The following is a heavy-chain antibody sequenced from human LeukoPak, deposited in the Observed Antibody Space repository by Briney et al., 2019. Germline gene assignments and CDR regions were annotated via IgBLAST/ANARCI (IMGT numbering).Heavy chain of an antibody. CDR3: VRGCSSTTCSGWFDP. CDR2: TYCRSKWYY. Sequence: SQTLSLTCAISGDSVSSDSAAWNWIRQSPSRGLEWLGRTYCRSKWYYDYAVSVKSRITINADTSKNHFSLQLNSVTPEDTAVYYCVRGCSSTTCSGWFDPWGQGTLVTVSS. CDR1: GDSVSSDSAA. J-gene: IGHJ5*02. D-gene: IGHD2-2*01. V-gene: IGHV6-1*01.